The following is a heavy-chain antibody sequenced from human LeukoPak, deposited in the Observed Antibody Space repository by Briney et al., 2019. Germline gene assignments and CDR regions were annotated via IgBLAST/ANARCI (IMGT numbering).Heavy chain of an antibody. Sequence: PGGSLRLSCAASGFTFSSYSMNWVRQAPGKGLEWVSSISSSSSYIYYADSVKSRFTISRDNAKNSLYLQMNSLRAEDTAVYYCARDLNTIFGVVINYYYYYMDVWGKGTTVTVSS. D-gene: IGHD3-3*01. CDR2: ISSSSSYI. J-gene: IGHJ6*03. V-gene: IGHV3-21*01. CDR1: GFTFSSYS. CDR3: ARDLNTIFGVVINYYYYYMDV.